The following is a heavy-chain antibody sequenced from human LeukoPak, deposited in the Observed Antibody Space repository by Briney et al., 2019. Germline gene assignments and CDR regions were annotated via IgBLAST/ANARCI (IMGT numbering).Heavy chain of an antibody. D-gene: IGHD6-19*01. V-gene: IGHV3-66*01. J-gene: IGHJ4*02. CDR3: ARGARVAGDFDY. CDR1: GLTVSSNY. CDR2: FYSVGDT. Sequence: GGSLRLSCAASGLTVSSNYMGWVRQAPGKGLEWVSVFYSVGDTYYADSVKGRFTISRDNSKNTLYLQMHSLRPEDTAVYYCARGARVAGDFDYWGQGTLVTVSS.